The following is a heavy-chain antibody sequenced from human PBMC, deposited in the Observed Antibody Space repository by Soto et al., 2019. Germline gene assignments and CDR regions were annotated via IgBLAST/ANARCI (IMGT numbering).Heavy chain of an antibody. CDR2: FDPEDGET. V-gene: IGHV1-24*01. D-gene: IGHD4-17*01. CDR1: GYTLTELS. Sequence: ASVKVSCKVSGYTLTELSMHWVRQAPGKGLEWMGGFDPEDGETIYAQKFQGRVTMTEDTSTDTAYMELSSLRSEDTAVYYCATDRWNGDSTLQWGQGTLVTVSS. CDR3: ATDRWNGDSTLQ. J-gene: IGHJ4*02.